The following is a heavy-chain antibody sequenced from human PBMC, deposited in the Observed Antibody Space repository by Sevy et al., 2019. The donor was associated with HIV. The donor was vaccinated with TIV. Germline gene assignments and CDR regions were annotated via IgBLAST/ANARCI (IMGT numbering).Heavy chain of an antibody. CDR2: INPNSGGT. J-gene: IGHJ6*03. Sequence: ASVKVSCKASGYTFTGYYMHWVRQAPGQGLEWMGWINPNSGGTNYAQKFQGRVTMTRDTSISTAYMELNRLRSDDTAVYYCARERRWLQLGYYYYMDVWGKGTTVTVSS. D-gene: IGHD5-12*01. V-gene: IGHV1-2*02. CDR1: GYTFTGYY. CDR3: ARERRWLQLGYYYYMDV.